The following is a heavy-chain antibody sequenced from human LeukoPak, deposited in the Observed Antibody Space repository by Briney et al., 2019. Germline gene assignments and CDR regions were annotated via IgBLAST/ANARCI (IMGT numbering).Heavy chain of an antibody. CDR2: IRDKANSYTT. CDR3: ARVTRYSYDY. Sequence: PGGSLRLSCAASGFTFSDHYMDWVRQAPRKGLEWVGRIRDKANSYTTEYAASVKGRFTISRDASKNSLYLQMNSLKTEDTAVYCCARVTRYSYDYWGQGTLVTVSS. J-gene: IGHJ4*02. CDR1: GFTFSDHY. V-gene: IGHV3-72*01. D-gene: IGHD5-18*01.